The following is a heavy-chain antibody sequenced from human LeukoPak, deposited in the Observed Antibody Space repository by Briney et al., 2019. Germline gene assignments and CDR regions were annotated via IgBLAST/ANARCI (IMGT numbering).Heavy chain of an antibody. J-gene: IGHJ4*02. CDR3: ARVGPEYSSGWYGVAAYYFDY. CDR1: GYTFTSYA. V-gene: IGHV7-4-1*02. Sequence: ASVKVSCKASGYTFTSYAMNWVRQAPGQGLEWMGWINTYTGKPTYAQGFTGRFVFSLDTSVSTAYLQISSLKAEDTAMYYCARVGPEYSSGWYGVAAYYFDYWGQGTLVTVSS. D-gene: IGHD6-19*01. CDR2: INTYTGKP.